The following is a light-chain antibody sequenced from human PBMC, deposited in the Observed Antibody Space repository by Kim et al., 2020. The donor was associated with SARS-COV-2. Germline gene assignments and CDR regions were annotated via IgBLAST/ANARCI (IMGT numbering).Light chain of an antibody. Sequence: SGSPEQAVRFTCSGNKLGEKFACWYQQMPGRSPVLLIYEDNRRPSGVPERFSGSNSGDTATLTISGTQAVDEADYYCQTWDGSAAVFGGGTQLTVL. CDR1: KLGEKF. V-gene: IGLV3-1*01. CDR3: QTWDGSAAV. J-gene: IGLJ3*02. CDR2: EDN.